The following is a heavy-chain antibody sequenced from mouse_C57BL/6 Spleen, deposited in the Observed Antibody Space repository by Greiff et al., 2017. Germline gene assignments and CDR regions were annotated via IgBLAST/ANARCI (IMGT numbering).Heavy chain of an antibody. Sequence: QVQLQQSGAELVRPGASVTLSCKASGYTFTDYEMHWVKQTPVHGLEWIGAIDPETGGTAYHQKFKGKAILTADKSSSTDYMERRSLTSEDAAVYYCTRPGRDAMDYWGQGTSVTVSS. CDR3: TRPGRDAMDY. D-gene: IGHD3-3*01. V-gene: IGHV1-15*01. J-gene: IGHJ4*01. CDR2: IDPETGGT. CDR1: GYTFTDYE.